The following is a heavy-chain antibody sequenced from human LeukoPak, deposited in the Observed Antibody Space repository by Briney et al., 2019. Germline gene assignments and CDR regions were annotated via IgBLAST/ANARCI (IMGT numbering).Heavy chain of an antibody. CDR2: IYENGGTT. J-gene: IGHJ4*02. Sequence: GGSLRLSCVGSGFTFRSHAMSWVRQAPEKGLEXXXGIYENGGTTYXADSXXGRFSISRDNSKNTLYLQMDSLRGEDTAVYYCAKDFRIGYSAHFDYWGQGALVTVSS. CDR3: AKDFRIGYSAHFDY. D-gene: IGHD2-21*01. V-gene: IGHV3-23*01. CDR1: GFTFRSHA.